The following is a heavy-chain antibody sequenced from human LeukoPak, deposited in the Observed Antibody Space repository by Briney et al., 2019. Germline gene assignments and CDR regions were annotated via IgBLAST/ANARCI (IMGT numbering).Heavy chain of an antibody. Sequence: PSETLSLTCTVSGGSISYYYWSWIRQPPGKGLEWIGDIYYSGSTNYNPSLKSRVTISVDTSKNQFSLRLSSVTAADTAVYYCARVVVPAAMHLYYYYYYMDVWGKGTTVTVSS. J-gene: IGHJ6*03. CDR1: GGSISYYY. D-gene: IGHD2-2*01. CDR2: IYYSGST. V-gene: IGHV4-59*01. CDR3: ARVVVPAAMHLYYYYYYMDV.